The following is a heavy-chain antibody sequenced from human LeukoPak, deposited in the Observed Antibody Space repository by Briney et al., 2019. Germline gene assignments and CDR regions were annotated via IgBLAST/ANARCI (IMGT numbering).Heavy chain of an antibody. V-gene: IGHV4-59*01. J-gene: IGHJ4*02. CDR2: IYYSGST. CDR1: GGSFSGYY. Sequence: PSETLSLTCAVYGGSFSGYYWSWIRQPPGKGLEWIGYIYYSGSTNYNPSLKSRVTISVDTSKNQFSLKLSSVIAADTAVYYCASTPHLWFGELLLDYWGQGTLVTVSS. D-gene: IGHD3-10*01. CDR3: ASTPHLWFGELLLDY.